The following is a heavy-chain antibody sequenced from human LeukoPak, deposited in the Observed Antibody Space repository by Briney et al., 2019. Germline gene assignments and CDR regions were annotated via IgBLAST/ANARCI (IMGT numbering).Heavy chain of an antibody. Sequence: GASVKVSCKASGGTFSSYPISWVRQAPGQGLEWMGGIIPIFGTPNYAQKFQGRVTISTDESTGTAYMELSSLRSEDTAVYFCARDLRNWTDVLYAFDIRGQGTTVTVSS. CDR2: IIPIFGTP. V-gene: IGHV1-69*05. CDR3: ARDLRNWTDVLYAFDI. J-gene: IGHJ3*02. D-gene: IGHD1-1*01. CDR1: GGTFSSYP.